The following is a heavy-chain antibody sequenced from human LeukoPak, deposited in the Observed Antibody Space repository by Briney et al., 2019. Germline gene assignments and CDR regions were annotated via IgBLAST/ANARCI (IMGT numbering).Heavy chain of an antibody. CDR3: ITVAVAVGSLAFDI. CDR2: MKSKTDGGTT. CDR1: GFTFNTYG. V-gene: IGHV3-15*01. D-gene: IGHD6-19*01. J-gene: IGHJ3*02. Sequence: GGSLRLSCAASGFTFNTYGLSWVRQAPGKGLEWVGRMKSKTDGGTTDYAAPVKGRFTISRDDSKNTLYLQMSSLKTEDTAVYYCITVAVAVGSLAFDIWGQGTMVTVSS.